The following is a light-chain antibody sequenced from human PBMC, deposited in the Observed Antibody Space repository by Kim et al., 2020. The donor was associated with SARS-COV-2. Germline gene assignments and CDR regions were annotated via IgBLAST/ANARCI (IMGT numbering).Light chain of an antibody. CDR2: RTI. CDR3: LLYFHGWV. V-gene: IGLV7-43*01. J-gene: IGLJ3*02. CDR1: TGAVTSDNL. Sequence: SPGGAVTLPCASSTGAVTSDNLPNWFQQKPGQTPRALIYRTINKHSWTPARFSGSLLGDKAALTLSGVQPEDEADYYCLLYFHGWVFGGGTKLTVL.